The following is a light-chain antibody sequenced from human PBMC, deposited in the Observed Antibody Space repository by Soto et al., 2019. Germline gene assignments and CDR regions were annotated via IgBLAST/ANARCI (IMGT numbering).Light chain of an antibody. J-gene: IGKJ4*01. CDR3: QQANHFPLT. Sequence: DIQIIRSASSVSASIGDRVTITCRASQNIGTWLAWYQQKPGKAPKYLIYGASNLLSGVPSRFSGSGSGTDFTLTISSLQPEDFASYFCQQANHFPLTFGGGTRVDIK. CDR2: GAS. CDR1: QNIGTW. V-gene: IGKV1-12*01.